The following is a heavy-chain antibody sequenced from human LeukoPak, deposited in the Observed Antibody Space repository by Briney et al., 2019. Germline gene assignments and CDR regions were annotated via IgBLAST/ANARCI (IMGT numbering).Heavy chain of an antibody. J-gene: IGHJ5*02. Sequence: SETLSLTCAVSGGSISSGGYSWSWIRQPPGKGLEWIGRIYTSGSTNYNPSLKSRVTMSVDTSKNQFSLKLSSVTAADAAVYYCARLEIAVAGSRWFDPWGQGTLVTVSS. CDR3: ARLEIAVAGSRWFDP. D-gene: IGHD6-19*01. CDR1: GGSISSGGYS. V-gene: IGHV4-61*02. CDR2: IYTSGST.